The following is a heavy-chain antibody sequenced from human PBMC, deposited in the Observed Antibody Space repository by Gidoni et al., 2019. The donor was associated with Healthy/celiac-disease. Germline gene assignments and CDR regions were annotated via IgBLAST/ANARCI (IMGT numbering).Heavy chain of an antibody. J-gene: IGHJ6*02. V-gene: IGHV4-59*01. Sequence: QVQLQESGPGLVKPSETLSLTCTVSGGSISSYYWSWIRQPPGKGLEWIGYIYYSGSTNYNPSLKSRVTISVDTSKNQFSLKLSSVTAADTAVYYCARDPTPTYGGKGPYGMDVWGQGTTVTVSS. CDR1: GGSISSYY. CDR3: ARDPTPTYGGKGPYGMDV. CDR2: IYYSGST. D-gene: IGHD4-17*01.